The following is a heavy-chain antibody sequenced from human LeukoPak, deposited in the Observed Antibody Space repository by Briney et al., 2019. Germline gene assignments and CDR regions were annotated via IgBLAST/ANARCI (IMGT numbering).Heavy chain of an antibody. CDR3: AKEAPLPYSGSYFDY. CDR1: GFTFSSYG. V-gene: IGHV3-33*06. D-gene: IGHD1-26*01. CDR2: IWYDGSNK. Sequence: PGGSLRLSCAASGFTFSSYGMHWVRQAPGKGLEWVAVIWYDGSNKYYADSVKGRFTISRDNSKNTLYLQMNSLRAEDTAVYYCAKEAPLPYSGSYFDYWGQGTLVTVSS. J-gene: IGHJ4*02.